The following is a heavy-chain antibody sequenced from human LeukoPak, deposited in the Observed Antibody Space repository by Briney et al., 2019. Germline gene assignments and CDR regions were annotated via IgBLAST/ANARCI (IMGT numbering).Heavy chain of an antibody. J-gene: IGHJ4*02. CDR2: IKQDGSEK. CDR3: AREGRIGGGNGNMADY. Sequence: GGSLRLSCAASGFTFSSYWMSWVRQAPGKGLEWVANIKQDGSEKYYVDSVKGRFTISRDNAKNSLYLQMNSLRAEDTAVYYCAREGRIGGGNGNMADYWGQGTLVTVSS. V-gene: IGHV3-7*01. CDR1: GFTFSSYW. D-gene: IGHD4-23*01.